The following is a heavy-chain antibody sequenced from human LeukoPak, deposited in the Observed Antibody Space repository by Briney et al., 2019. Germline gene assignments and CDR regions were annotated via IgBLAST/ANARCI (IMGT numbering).Heavy chain of an antibody. CDR1: GFTFSSYG. CDR2: IRYDGSNK. CDR3: AKDRTVLPDYYGSGSPNGMDV. V-gene: IGHV3-30*02. Sequence: SGGSLRLSCAASGFTFSSYGMHWVRQAPGKGLEWVAFIRYDGSNKYYADSVKGRFTISRDNSKNTLYLQMNSLRAEDTAVYYCAKDRTVLPDYYGSGSPNGMDVWGQGTTVTVSS. D-gene: IGHD3-10*01. J-gene: IGHJ6*02.